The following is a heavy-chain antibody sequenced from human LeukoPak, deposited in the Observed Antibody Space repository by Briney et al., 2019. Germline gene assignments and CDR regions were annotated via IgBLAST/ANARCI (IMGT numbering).Heavy chain of an antibody. CDR2: IKQDGSDR. D-gene: IGHD1-1*01. Sequence: GGSLRLSCAASGFTSSDSWMSWVRQAPGKGLEWVANIKQDGSDRYYVDSVKGRFTISRDNAKNSLYLQMNSLRVDDTAVYYCATYINWVAGDVWGQGTTVTVSS. CDR1: GFTSSDSW. V-gene: IGHV3-7*01. J-gene: IGHJ6*02. CDR3: ATYINWVAGDV.